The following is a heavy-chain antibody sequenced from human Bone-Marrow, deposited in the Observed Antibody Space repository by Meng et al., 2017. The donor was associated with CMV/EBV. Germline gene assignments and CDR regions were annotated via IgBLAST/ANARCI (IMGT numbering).Heavy chain of an antibody. D-gene: IGHD3-3*01. CDR2: ISSSGSTI. Sequence: GESLKISCAASGFTFSSYEMNWVRQAPGKGLEWVSYISSSGSTIYYADSVKGRFTISRDNAKNSLYLQMNSLRAEDTAVYYCARDSTGALFGVVIMVYWGQGTLVTVSS. J-gene: IGHJ4*02. CDR3: ARDSTGALFGVVIMVY. V-gene: IGHV3-48*03. CDR1: GFTFSSYE.